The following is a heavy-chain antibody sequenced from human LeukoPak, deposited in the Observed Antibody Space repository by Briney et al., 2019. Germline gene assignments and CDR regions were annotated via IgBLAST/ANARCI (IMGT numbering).Heavy chain of an antibody. D-gene: IGHD3-10*01. Sequence: SGGSLRLSCAASGFTFTRYWMSWVRQAPGKGLEWVANINQDGSEKYYVDSVKGRFTISRDNAENSLYLQMNSLRAEDTAVYYCARDWTTLVRGVGIDNWGQGTLVTVSS. J-gene: IGHJ4*02. CDR1: GFTFTRYW. V-gene: IGHV3-7*01. CDR3: ARDWTTLVRGVGIDN. CDR2: INQDGSEK.